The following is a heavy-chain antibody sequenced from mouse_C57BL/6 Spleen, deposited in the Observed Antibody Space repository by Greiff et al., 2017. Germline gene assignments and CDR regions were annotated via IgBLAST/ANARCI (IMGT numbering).Heavy chain of an antibody. CDR1: AFTFTDYY. Sequence: EVQLVESGGGLVQPGGSLSLSCAASAFTFTDYYMSWVRQPPGKALKWLGFIRNKANGYTTEYSASVKGRVTISRDNSQSILYLQMNALRAEDSATYYCARSTVVALDYFDYWGQGTALTVSS. V-gene: IGHV7-3*01. D-gene: IGHD1-1*01. CDR3: ARSTVVALDYFDY. CDR2: IRNKANGYTT. J-gene: IGHJ2*01.